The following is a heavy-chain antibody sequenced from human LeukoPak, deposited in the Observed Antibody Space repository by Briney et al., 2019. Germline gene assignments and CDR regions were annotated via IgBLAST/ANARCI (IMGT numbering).Heavy chain of an antibody. Sequence: GGSLRLSCAASGFTVSSNYMSWVRQAPGKGLEWVSVIYSGGSTYYADSVKGRFTISRDNSKNTLYLQMNSLRAEDTAVYYCARAPGDSSGYYYDYWGQGTLVTVSS. V-gene: IGHV3-53*01. CDR1: GFTVSSNY. D-gene: IGHD3-22*01. J-gene: IGHJ4*02. CDR2: IYSGGST. CDR3: ARAPGDSSGYYYDY.